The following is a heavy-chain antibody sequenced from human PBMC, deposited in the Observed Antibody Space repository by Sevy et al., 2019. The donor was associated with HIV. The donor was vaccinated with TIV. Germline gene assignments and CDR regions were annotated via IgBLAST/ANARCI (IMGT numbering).Heavy chain of an antibody. CDR1: GFTFSSYS. D-gene: IGHD3-16*01. CDR3: ARDRRATFGAAFDY. CDR2: ISSSSSYI. V-gene: IGHV3-21*01. Sequence: GGSLRLSCAASGFTFSSYSMNWVRQAPGKGLEWVSSISSSSSYIYYADSVKGRFTISRDNAKNSLYLQMNSLRAEDTAVYYCARDRRATFGAAFDYWGQGTLVTVSS. J-gene: IGHJ4*02.